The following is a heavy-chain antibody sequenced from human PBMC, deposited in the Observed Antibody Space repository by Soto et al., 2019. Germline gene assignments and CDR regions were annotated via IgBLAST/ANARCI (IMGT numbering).Heavy chain of an antibody. V-gene: IGHV3-11*06. CDR2: ISSSSSYT. CDR1: GFTFSDYY. Sequence: ESGGGLVKPGGSLRLSCAASGFTFSDYYMSWIRQAPGKGLEWVSYISSSSSYTNYADSVKGRFTISRDNAKNSLYLQMNSLRAEDTAVYYCARDRTGWLVRAAYFDYWGQGTLVTVSS. D-gene: IGHD6-19*01. CDR3: ARDRTGWLVRAAYFDY. J-gene: IGHJ4*02.